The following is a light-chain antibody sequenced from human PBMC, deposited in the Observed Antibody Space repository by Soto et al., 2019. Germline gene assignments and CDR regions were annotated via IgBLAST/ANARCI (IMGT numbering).Light chain of an antibody. CDR1: SSDVGGYNC. CDR2: EVS. Sequence: QSALTQPPSASGSPGQSVTISCTGTSSDVGGYNCVSWYQQHPGKAPKLMIYEVSKRPSGVPDRFSAFKSGNTASLTVSGLQAEDEADYYCSSYAGSNNLVIGGGTKLTVL. J-gene: IGLJ2*01. V-gene: IGLV2-8*01. CDR3: SSYAGSNNLV.